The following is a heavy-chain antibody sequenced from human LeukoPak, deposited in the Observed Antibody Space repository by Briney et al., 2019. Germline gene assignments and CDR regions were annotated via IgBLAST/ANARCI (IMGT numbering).Heavy chain of an antibody. Sequence: SETLSLTCTVAGGSISSSTYYWGWIRQPPGKGVEWIGSIYYSGSTYYNPSLKSRVTMSVDTSKNQFSLKLSSVTAADTAVYYCARGPDDAFDIWGQGTMVTVSS. V-gene: IGHV4-39*07. CDR3: ARGPDDAFDI. CDR1: GGSISSSTYY. J-gene: IGHJ3*02. CDR2: IYYSGST.